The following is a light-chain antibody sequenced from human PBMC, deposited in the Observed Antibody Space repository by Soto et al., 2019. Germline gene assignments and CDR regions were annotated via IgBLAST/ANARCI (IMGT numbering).Light chain of an antibody. Sequence: EIVLTQSPGTLSLSPGERATLSCRASSSVSTYLAWYQQKPGQAPRLLIYDASNRATGIPARFSGSGSGTDFSLPISSLEPEDFAVYYYQQRRNWPWTFGQGTKVEIK. V-gene: IGKV3-11*01. CDR3: QQRRNWPWT. CDR2: DAS. J-gene: IGKJ1*01. CDR1: SSVSTY.